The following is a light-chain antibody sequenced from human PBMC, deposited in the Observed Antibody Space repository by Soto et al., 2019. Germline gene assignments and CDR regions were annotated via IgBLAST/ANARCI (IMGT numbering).Light chain of an antibody. V-gene: IGLV1-40*01. CDR1: SSNIGAGYD. CDR2: ENN. J-gene: IGLJ3*02. CDR3: QSYDSSLTDSRV. Sequence: QSVLTQPPSLSGAPGQRVIISCTGSSSNIGAGYDVHWYQQLPGAAPQLLIFENNYRPSGVPDRFSGSKSGTSAYLAITGRQSEDEAHYYCQSYDSSLTDSRVFGGGTKLTVL.